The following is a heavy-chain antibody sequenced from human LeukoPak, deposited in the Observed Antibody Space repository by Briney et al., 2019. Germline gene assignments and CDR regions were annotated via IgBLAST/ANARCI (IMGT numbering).Heavy chain of an antibody. CDR3: ARGSYYEVPRYFDY. CDR2: ISYDGSNK. Sequence: GRSLRLSCAASGFTFSSYAMHWVRQAPGKGLEWVAVISYDGSNKYYADSVKGRFTISRDNSKNTLYLQMNSLRAEDTAVYYCARGSYYEVPRYFDYWGQGTLVTVSS. J-gene: IGHJ4*02. CDR1: GFTFSSYA. D-gene: IGHD1-26*01. V-gene: IGHV3-30-3*01.